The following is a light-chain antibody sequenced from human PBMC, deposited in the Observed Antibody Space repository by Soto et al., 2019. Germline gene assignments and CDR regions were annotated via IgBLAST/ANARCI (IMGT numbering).Light chain of an antibody. Sequence: EIVMTQSPATVSVSPGERATLSCRASQSVSSNLAWYQQKPGQAPRLLIYGASTRATGVPVRFSGSGSGTEFTLTISSLQSEDFAVYCCQQYSTWPLTFGGGNKVEIK. V-gene: IGKV3-15*01. CDR2: GAS. CDR1: QSVSSN. J-gene: IGKJ4*01. CDR3: QQYSTWPLT.